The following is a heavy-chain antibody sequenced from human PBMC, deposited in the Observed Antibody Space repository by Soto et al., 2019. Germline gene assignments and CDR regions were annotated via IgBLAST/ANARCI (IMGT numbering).Heavy chain of an antibody. J-gene: IGHJ6*02. Sequence: QVQLVQSGAEVKKPGSSVKVSCKASGGTFSSYAINWVRQAPGQGLEWMGGIIPIFGTADYAQKFQGRVTITADESKSTAYGELRSLRSEEKGVDYRAKNPENYYYGMDVWGQGTTVTVSS. CDR1: GGTFSSYA. CDR3: AKNPENYYYGMDV. V-gene: IGHV1-69*12. CDR2: IIPIFGTA.